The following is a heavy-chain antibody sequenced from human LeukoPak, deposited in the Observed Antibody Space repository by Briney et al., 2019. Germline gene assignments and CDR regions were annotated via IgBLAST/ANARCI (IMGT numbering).Heavy chain of an antibody. CDR2: ISSSSYI. CDR3: AREYLRVGAIRIRDAFDI. CDR1: GFTFSSYS. Sequence: GGSLRLSRAASGFTFSSYSMNWVRQAPGKGLEWVSSISSSSYIYYADSVKGRFTISRDNAKNSLYLQMNSLRAEDTAVYYCAREYLRVGAIRIRDAFDIWGQGTMVTVSS. D-gene: IGHD1-26*01. J-gene: IGHJ3*02. V-gene: IGHV3-21*01.